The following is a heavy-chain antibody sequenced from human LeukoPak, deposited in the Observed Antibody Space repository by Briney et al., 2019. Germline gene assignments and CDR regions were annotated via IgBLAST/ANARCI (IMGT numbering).Heavy chain of an antibody. D-gene: IGHD6-13*01. Sequence: ASVKVSCKASGYTFTSYDINWVRQATGQGLEWMGWMNPNSGNTGYAQKFQGRVTMTRNTSISTAYMELRSLRSDDTAVYYCARDPSSSWYLGDAFDIWGQGTMVTVSS. J-gene: IGHJ3*02. CDR3: ARDPSSSWYLGDAFDI. CDR1: GYTFTSYD. V-gene: IGHV1-8*01. CDR2: MNPNSGNT.